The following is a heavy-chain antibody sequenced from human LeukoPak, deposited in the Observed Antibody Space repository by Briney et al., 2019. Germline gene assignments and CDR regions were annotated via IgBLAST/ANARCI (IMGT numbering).Heavy chain of an antibody. D-gene: IGHD3-10*02. Sequence: ASVKVSCKPSGYTFTSHGISWVRQAPGQGLEWVGWIAAYQGKIAYAQKFQGRVTMTTDTTTNTAYMELRSLRSEDTAVYYCARAFYVLYYYYYMDVWGKGTTVTVSS. CDR3: ARAFYVLYYYYYMDV. CDR1: GYTFTSHG. V-gene: IGHV1-18*01. CDR2: IAAYQGKI. J-gene: IGHJ6*03.